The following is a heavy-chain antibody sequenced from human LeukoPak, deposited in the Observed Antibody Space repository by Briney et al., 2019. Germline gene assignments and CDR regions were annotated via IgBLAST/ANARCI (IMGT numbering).Heavy chain of an antibody. CDR1: GFTFDNYA. V-gene: IGHV3-9*01. CDR2: ISWNSGNI. D-gene: IGHD4-17*01. CDR3: AREGTVPGPGSDYYYYYYMDV. Sequence: GRSLRLSCAASGFTFDNYAMHWVRQAPGKGLEWVSTISWNSGNIYYADSVKGRFTISRDNAKNSLYLQMNSLRAEDTAVYYCAREGTVPGPGSDYYYYYYMDVWGKGTTVTVSS. J-gene: IGHJ6*03.